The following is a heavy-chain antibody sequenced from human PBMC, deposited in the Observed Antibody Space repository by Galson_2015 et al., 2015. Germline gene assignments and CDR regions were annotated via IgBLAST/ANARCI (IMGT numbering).Heavy chain of an antibody. CDR2: ISWDGGST. Sequence: SLRLSCAASGFTFDDYTMHWVRQAPGEGLEWVSLISWDGGSTYYADSVKGRFTISRDNSKNSLYLQMNSLRTEDTALYYCAKDHGGDYGGNPTYFDYWGQGTLVTVSS. V-gene: IGHV3-43*01. J-gene: IGHJ4*02. D-gene: IGHD4-23*01. CDR1: GFTFDDYT. CDR3: AKDHGGDYGGNPTYFDY.